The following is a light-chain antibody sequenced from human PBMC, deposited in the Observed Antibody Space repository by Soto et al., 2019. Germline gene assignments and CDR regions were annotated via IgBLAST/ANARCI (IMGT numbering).Light chain of an antibody. Sequence: DIQMTQSPSSLSASVGDRVTITCRASQSISSYLNWYQQKPRKAPKLLIYAASSLQSGVPSRFSGSGSGTDFTLTISSLQPEDFATYYCQQTYSTHTWTFGQGTKVEIK. V-gene: IGKV1-39*01. CDR3: QQTYSTHTWT. CDR1: QSISSY. CDR2: AAS. J-gene: IGKJ1*01.